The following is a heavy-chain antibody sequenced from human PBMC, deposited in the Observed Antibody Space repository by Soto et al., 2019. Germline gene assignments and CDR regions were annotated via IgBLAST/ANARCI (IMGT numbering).Heavy chain of an antibody. CDR3: APYYSSGANCRILEYYYMDV. D-gene: IGHD2-15*01. V-gene: IGHV4-59*08. CDR1: DSSISSYY. J-gene: IGHJ6*03. Sequence: PSETLSLTCTVSDSSISSYYWSWIRQPPGKGLEWIGHIYYSGSTNYNPSLKSRVTISIDTSKNQFSLKLNSVTAADTAVYYCAPYYSSGANCRILEYYYMDVWGKGTMVTVSS. CDR2: IYYSGST.